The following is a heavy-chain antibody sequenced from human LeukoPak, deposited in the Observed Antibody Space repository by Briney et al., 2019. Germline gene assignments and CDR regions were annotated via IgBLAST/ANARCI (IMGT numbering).Heavy chain of an antibody. D-gene: IGHD3-10*01. CDR2: ISGSGGST. Sequence: GGSLRLSCAASGFTFSSYWMSWVRQAPGKGLEWVSAISGSGGSTYYADSVKGRFTISRDNSKNTLYLQMNSLRAEDTAVYYCAKVGNYYGSGSFLGYFDYWGQGTLVTVSS. CDR1: GFTFSSYW. J-gene: IGHJ4*02. CDR3: AKVGNYYGSGSFLGYFDY. V-gene: IGHV3-23*01.